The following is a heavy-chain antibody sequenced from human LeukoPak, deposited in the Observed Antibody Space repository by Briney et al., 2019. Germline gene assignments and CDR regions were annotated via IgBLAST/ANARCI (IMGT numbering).Heavy chain of an antibody. V-gene: IGHV3-23*01. J-gene: IGHJ4*02. CDR1: GFTFSSYA. CDR2: ISGSGGST. Sequence: PGVCLRLSCAASGFTFSSYAMSWVRQAPGKGLEWVSAISGSGGSTYYADSVKGRFTISRDNSKNTLYLQMNSLRAEDTAVYYCAKDRGAYASPYYFDYWGQGTLVTVSS. CDR3: AKDRGAYASPYYFDY. D-gene: IGHD2-21*01.